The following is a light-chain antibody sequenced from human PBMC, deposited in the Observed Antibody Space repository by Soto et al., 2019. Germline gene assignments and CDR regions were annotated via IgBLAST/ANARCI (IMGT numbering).Light chain of an antibody. CDR3: QHYNNWPPWT. V-gene: IGKV3-15*01. J-gene: IGKJ1*01. CDR2: GAS. CDR1: QSVSSN. Sequence: EIVMTQSPATLSVSPGERATLSCRASQSVSSNVAWYQQIPGQTPRLLIYGASTRATGVPVRFSGSASGTEFTLTISGLQSEDFAVYYCQHYNNWPPWTFGQGTKVEIK.